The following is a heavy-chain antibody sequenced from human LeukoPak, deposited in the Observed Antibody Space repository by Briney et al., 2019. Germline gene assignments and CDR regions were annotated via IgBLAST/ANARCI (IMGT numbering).Heavy chain of an antibody. Sequence: SETLSLTCTVSGGSISTYYWSWIRQPPGKGLEWIGYVYYSGATNYNPSLKSRVTISLDTSKNQFSLRLTSVTAADTAVYYCARRLAVTGSYCFDHWGQGTPVTVSS. J-gene: IGHJ4*02. D-gene: IGHD6-19*01. CDR2: VYYSGAT. CDR1: GGSISTYY. CDR3: ARRLAVTGSYCFDH. V-gene: IGHV4-59*08.